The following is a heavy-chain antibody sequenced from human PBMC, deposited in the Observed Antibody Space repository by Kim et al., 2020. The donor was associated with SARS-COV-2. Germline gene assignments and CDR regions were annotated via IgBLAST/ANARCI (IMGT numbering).Heavy chain of an antibody. CDR1: GFTFSSYA. CDR2: ISGSGGST. J-gene: IGHJ4*02. Sequence: GGSLRLSCAASGFTFSSYAMSWVRQAPGKGLEWVSAISGSGGSTYYADSVKGRFTISRDNSKNTLYLQMNSLRAEDTAVYYCARRDYGDRWYYFDYWGQGTLVTVSS. V-gene: IGHV3-23*01. D-gene: IGHD4-17*01. CDR3: ARRDYGDRWYYFDY.